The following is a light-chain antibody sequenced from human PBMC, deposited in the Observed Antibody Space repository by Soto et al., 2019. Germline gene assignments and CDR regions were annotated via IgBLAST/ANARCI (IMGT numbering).Light chain of an antibody. CDR2: DDS. Sequence: SYELTQPPSVSVSPGQTASMTCSGDKLGGKYVGWYQQKPGQSPVLVIYDDSKRPSGIPERFSGSNSGNTATLTISGTQAMDEADYYCQAWDSSVVFGGGTKVTVL. J-gene: IGLJ2*01. V-gene: IGLV3-1*01. CDR3: QAWDSSVV. CDR1: KLGGKY.